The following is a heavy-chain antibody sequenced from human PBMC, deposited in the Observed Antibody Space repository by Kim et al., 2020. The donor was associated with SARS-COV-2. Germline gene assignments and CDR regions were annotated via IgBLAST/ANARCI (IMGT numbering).Heavy chain of an antibody. CDR2: IIPIFGTA. D-gene: IGHD2-15*01. J-gene: IGHJ6*02. V-gene: IGHV1-69*13. CDR1: GGTFSSYA. CDR3: ARDDQGYCSGGSCSPYYYGMDV. Sequence: SVKVSCKASGGTFSSYAISWVRQAPGQGLEWMGGIIPIFGTANYAQKFQGRVTITADESTSTAYMELSSLRSEDTAVYYCARDDQGYCSGGSCSPYYYGMDVWGQGTTVTVSS.